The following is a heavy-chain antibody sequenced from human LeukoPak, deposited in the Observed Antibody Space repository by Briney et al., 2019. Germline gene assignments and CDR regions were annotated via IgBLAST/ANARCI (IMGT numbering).Heavy chain of an antibody. CDR2: INHSGST. CDR1: GGSFSSYY. D-gene: IGHD3-16*02. Sequence: SGTLSLTCAVYGGSFSSYYWSWIRQPPGKGLEWIGEINHSGSTNYNPSLKSRVNMSADTSTSQFSLKLRCVTAADTAVYYCPRGGYYDYVWGSYRFAYWGQGTLVTVSS. J-gene: IGHJ4*02. V-gene: IGHV4-34*01. CDR3: PRGGYYDYVWGSYRFAY.